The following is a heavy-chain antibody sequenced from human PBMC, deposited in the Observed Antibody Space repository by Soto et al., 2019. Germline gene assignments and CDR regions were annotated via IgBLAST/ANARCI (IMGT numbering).Heavy chain of an antibody. V-gene: IGHV3-23*01. CDR1: GFPFSGYD. CDR2: LTPGGETT. D-gene: IGHD1-7*01. CDR3: AKDRPLGRNYQDFEL. J-gene: IGHJ4*02. Sequence: DVQLLESGGALVQPGGSLRLSCAASGFPFSGYDMSWVRQVPGKGLEWVSALTPGGETTYYADSVKGRFTISRDNSKNTLYQQVARVSAEDTAVYYCAKDRPLGRNYQDFELWGQGTLVTVSS.